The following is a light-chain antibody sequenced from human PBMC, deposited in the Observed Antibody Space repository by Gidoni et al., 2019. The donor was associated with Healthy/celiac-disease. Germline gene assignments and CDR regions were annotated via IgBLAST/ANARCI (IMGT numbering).Light chain of an antibody. CDR1: SSDAGGYNY. CDR2: DVS. Sequence: QSALTQPRSVSGSPGQSVTISCTGTSSDAGGYNYVSWYQQHPGKAPKLMIYDVSKRPSGVPDRFSGSKSGNTASLTISGLQAEDEADYYCCSYAGSSLVFGTGTKVTVL. J-gene: IGLJ1*01. V-gene: IGLV2-11*01. CDR3: CSYAGSSLV.